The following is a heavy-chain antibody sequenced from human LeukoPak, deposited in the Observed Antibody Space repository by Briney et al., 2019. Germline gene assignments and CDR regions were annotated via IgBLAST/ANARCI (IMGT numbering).Heavy chain of an antibody. Sequence: SETLSLTCAVYGGSFSGYYWSWIRQPPGKGLEWIGEINHSGSTNYNPSLKSRVTITVDTSKNQFSLKLSSVTAADTAVYYCARGVIYDYWGQGTLVTVSS. CDR1: GGSFSGYY. D-gene: IGHD3-10*01. J-gene: IGHJ4*02. CDR2: INHSGST. V-gene: IGHV4-34*01. CDR3: ARGVIYDY.